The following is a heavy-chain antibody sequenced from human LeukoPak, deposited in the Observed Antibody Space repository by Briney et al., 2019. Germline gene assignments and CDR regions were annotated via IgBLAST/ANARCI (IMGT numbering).Heavy chain of an antibody. D-gene: IGHD6-6*01. CDR2: INAGNGNT. V-gene: IGHV1-3*01. CDR3: ARAPSIAARHWFDP. CDR1: GYTFTSYA. Sequence: ASVKVSCKASGYTFTSYAMHWVRQAPGQRLEWMGWINAGNGNTKYSQKFQGRVTITRDTSASTAYMELSSLRSEDTAVYYCARAPSIAARHWFDPWGQGTLVTVSS. J-gene: IGHJ5*02.